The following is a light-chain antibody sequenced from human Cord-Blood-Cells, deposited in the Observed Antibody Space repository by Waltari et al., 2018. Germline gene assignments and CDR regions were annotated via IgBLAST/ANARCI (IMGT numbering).Light chain of an antibody. V-gene: IGLV3-19*01. J-gene: IGLJ2*01. Sequence: SSELTQDPAVSVALGQTVRITCQGDSLRSYYASWYQQKPGQAPVLVIYGKNNRPSGIPDLFAGSSSGNTASLTITGARAEDEADYYCNARDSSGNHLVFGGGTKLTVL. CDR3: NARDSSGNHLV. CDR2: GKN. CDR1: SLRSYY.